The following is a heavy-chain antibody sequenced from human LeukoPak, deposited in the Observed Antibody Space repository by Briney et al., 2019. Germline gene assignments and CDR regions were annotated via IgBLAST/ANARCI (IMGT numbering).Heavy chain of an antibody. J-gene: IGHJ4*02. CDR1: GFTFSSYA. D-gene: IGHD2-2*01. CDR2: ISYDGSNK. V-gene: IGHV3-30-3*01. Sequence: GRSLRLSCAASGFTFSSYAMHWVRQAPGKGLEWVAVISYDGSNKYYADSVKGRFTISRDNSKNTLYLQMNSLRAEDTAVYYCARGKARYCSSTSCFLTGTGDYWGQGTLVTVSS. CDR3: ARGKARYCSSTSCFLTGTGDY.